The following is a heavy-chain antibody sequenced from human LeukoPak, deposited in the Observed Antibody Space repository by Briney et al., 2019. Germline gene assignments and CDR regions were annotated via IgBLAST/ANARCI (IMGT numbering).Heavy chain of an antibody. CDR3: ARGGAAVAPPPDAFDI. J-gene: IGHJ3*02. D-gene: IGHD6-19*01. V-gene: IGHV1-2*04. CDR1: GYTFPGYY. CDR2: INPNSGDT. Sequence: ASVKVSCKASGYTFPGYYMHWVRQAPGEGLEWMGWINPNSGDTNYAQKFQGWVTMTRDTSISTAYMELSRLRSDDTAVYYCARGGAAVAPPPDAFDIWGQGTMVTVSS.